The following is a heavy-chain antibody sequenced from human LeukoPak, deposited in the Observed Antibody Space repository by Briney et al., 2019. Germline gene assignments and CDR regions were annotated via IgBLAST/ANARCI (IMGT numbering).Heavy chain of an antibody. CDR1: GFTFTSYG. Sequence: GGSLRLSCAASGFTFTSYGMHWVRQAPGKGLEWVAIIWYDGSNKHYADSVKGRFTISRDTSNNTVYLQMGSLRDEDTAVYYCSRGKPIPATHPIDYWGQGTLVTVSS. J-gene: IGHJ4*02. D-gene: IGHD2-2*02. CDR3: SRGKPIPATHPIDY. CDR2: IWYDGSNK. V-gene: IGHV3-33*01.